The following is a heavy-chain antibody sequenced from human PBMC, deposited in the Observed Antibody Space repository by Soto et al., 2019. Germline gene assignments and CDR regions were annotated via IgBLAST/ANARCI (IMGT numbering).Heavy chain of an antibody. CDR3: ARDGAVPAATNYYYYGMDV. J-gene: IGHJ6*02. CDR2: IIPIFGTA. Sequence: SVKVSCKASGGTFSSYAISWVRQAPGQGLEWMGGIIPIFGTANYAQKFQGRVTITADESTSTAYMELSSLRSEDTAVYYCARDGAVPAATNYYYYGMDVWGQGTTVTVSS. CDR1: GGTFSSYA. D-gene: IGHD2-2*01. V-gene: IGHV1-69*13.